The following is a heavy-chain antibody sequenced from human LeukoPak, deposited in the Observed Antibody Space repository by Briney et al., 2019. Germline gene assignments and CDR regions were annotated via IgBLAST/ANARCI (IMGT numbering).Heavy chain of an antibody. CDR3: ARDPRIAAAGTFWFDP. J-gene: IGHJ5*02. CDR1: SGSVSSGSYY. Sequence: SETLSLTCTVSSGSVSSGSYYWSWIRQPPGTGLGRSGHIYYSESTNYNPSLKSRVPISVDTSKNHFSLKLSSVTAADTAVYYCARDPRIAAAGTFWFDPWGQGTLVTVSS. CDR2: IYYSEST. V-gene: IGHV4-61*03. D-gene: IGHD6-13*01.